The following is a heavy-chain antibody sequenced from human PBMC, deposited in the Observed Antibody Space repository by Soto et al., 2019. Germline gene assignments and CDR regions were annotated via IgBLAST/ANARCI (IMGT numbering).Heavy chain of an antibody. Sequence: ASVKVSCKASGYTFTSYGISWVRQAPGQGLEWMGWISAYNGNTNYAQKLQGRVTMTTDTSTSTAYMELRSLRSDDTAVYYCARNQQLVKYYYYYYGMDVWGQGTTVTVSS. J-gene: IGHJ6*02. CDR3: ARNQQLVKYYYYYYGMDV. D-gene: IGHD6-13*01. CDR1: GYTFTSYG. V-gene: IGHV1-18*01. CDR2: ISAYNGNT.